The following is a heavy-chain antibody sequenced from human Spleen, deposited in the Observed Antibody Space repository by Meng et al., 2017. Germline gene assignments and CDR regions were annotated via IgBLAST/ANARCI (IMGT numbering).Heavy chain of an antibody. D-gene: IGHD1-26*01. CDR2: ISSSSSYI. J-gene: IGHJ4*02. CDR1: GFTFSSYS. Sequence: GGSLRLSCAASGFTFSSYSMNWVRQAPGKGLEWVSSISSSSSYIYYADSVKGRFTTSRDNAKNSPYLQMNSLRAEDTAVYYCARDRSGKWLSKGFDYWGQGTLVTVSS. V-gene: IGHV3-21*01. CDR3: ARDRSGKWLSKGFDY.